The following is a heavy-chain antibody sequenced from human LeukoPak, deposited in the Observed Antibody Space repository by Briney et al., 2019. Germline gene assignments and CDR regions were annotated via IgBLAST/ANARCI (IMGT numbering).Heavy chain of an antibody. Sequence: PSETLSLTCAVYGGSFSGYYWSWIRQPPGQGQEWIGEINHSGSTNYNPSLKSRVTISVDTSKNQFSLKLSSVTAADTAVYYCARRHNVGFDYWGQGTLVTVSS. V-gene: IGHV4-34*01. CDR2: INHSGST. CDR1: GGSFSGYY. CDR3: ARRHNVGFDY. D-gene: IGHD1-14*01. J-gene: IGHJ4*02.